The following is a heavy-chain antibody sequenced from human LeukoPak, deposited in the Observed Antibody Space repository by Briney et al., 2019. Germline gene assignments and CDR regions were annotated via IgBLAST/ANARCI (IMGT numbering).Heavy chain of an antibody. Sequence: PSETLSLTCAVYGGSFSGYYWNWIRQSPGKGLEWIGEMNHSGSSNYNSSLKSRVTISVDKSKNHFSLKLSSVTAADTAVYYCARRSFPGTYTPNNWFDPWGQGTLVTVSS. V-gene: IGHV4-34*01. J-gene: IGHJ5*02. D-gene: IGHD3-10*01. CDR2: MNHSGSS. CDR3: ARRSFPGTYTPNNWFDP. CDR1: GGSFSGYY.